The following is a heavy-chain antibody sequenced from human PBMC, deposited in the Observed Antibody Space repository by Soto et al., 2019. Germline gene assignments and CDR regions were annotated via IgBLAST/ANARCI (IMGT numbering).Heavy chain of an antibody. CDR2: IWHDGGNK. V-gene: IGHV3-30*02. J-gene: IGHJ4*02. CDR1: GFTFSSYG. CDR3: ARDGDVNTGFGKDY. D-gene: IGHD3-16*01. Sequence: PGGSLRLSCAASGFTFSSYGMHWVRQAPGKGLEWVAFIWHDGGNKFYAESVKGRFTISRENSKSTLYLQMTSLSAEDTAMYYCARDGDVNTGFGKDYWGQGT.